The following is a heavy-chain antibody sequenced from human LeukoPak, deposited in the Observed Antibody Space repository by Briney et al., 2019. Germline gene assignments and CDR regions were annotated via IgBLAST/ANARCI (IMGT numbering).Heavy chain of an antibody. Sequence: GGSLRLSCAASGFTFDDYAMPWVRQAPGKGLEWVSGISWNSGSIGYADSVKGRFTISRDNAKNSLYLQMNSLRAEDTALYYCAKDRLSGIAAAGTGFGYWGQGTLVTVSS. J-gene: IGHJ4*02. CDR2: ISWNSGSI. V-gene: IGHV3-9*01. CDR3: AKDRLSGIAAAGTGFGY. CDR1: GFTFDDYA. D-gene: IGHD6-13*01.